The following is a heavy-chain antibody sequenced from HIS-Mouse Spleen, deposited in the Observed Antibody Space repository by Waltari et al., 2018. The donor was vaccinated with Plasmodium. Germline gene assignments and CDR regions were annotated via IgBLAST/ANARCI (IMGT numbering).Heavy chain of an antibody. CDR2: IYYSGST. D-gene: IGHD1-7*01. V-gene: IGHV4-39*07. J-gene: IGHJ4*02. CDR3: ARDRITGTSYFDY. CDR1: GGSISSSSYY. Sequence: QLQLQESGPGLVKPSETLSLTCTVSGGSISSSSYYLGWSRQPPGKGLEWIGSIYYSGSTYYNPSLKSRVTISVDTSKNQFSLKLSSVTAADTAVYYCARDRITGTSYFDYWGQGTLVTVSS.